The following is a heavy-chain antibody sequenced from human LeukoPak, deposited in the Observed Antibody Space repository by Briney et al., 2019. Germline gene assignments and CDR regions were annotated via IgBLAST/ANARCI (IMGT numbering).Heavy chain of an antibody. Sequence: SVKVCCKASGGTFSSYAISWVRQAPGQGLEWMGGIIPIFGTANYAQKFQGRVTITADESTSTAYMELSSLRSEDTAVYYCASALVVPAAIRGAFDYWGQGTLVTVSS. CDR3: ASALVVPAAIRGAFDY. J-gene: IGHJ4*02. CDR1: GGTFSSYA. D-gene: IGHD2-2*01. V-gene: IGHV1-69*13. CDR2: IIPIFGTA.